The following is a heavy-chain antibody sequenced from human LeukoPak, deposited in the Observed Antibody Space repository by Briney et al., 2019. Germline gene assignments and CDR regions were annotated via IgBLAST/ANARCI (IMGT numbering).Heavy chain of an antibody. Sequence: GGSLRLSCAASGFTFSNFGMNWVRQAPGKGLEWVSFISNSGRFIYYADSVKGRFTISRDNARNSLYLQMNSLRAEDTAVYYCARDLYRIVVVPHYFDYWGQGTLVTVSS. V-gene: IGHV3-21*01. CDR1: GFTFSNFG. CDR2: ISNSGRFI. D-gene: IGHD3-22*01. J-gene: IGHJ4*02. CDR3: ARDLYRIVVVPHYFDY.